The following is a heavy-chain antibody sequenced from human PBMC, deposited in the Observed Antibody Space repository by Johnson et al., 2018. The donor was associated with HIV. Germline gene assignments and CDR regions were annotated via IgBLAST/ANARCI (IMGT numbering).Heavy chain of an antibody. CDR1: GFTFSTYG. J-gene: IGHJ3*02. Sequence: QVQLVESGGGVVQPGGSLRLSCAASGFTFSTYGMHWVRQAPGKGLEWVAVMWYDGSNKYYADSVKGGFTISRDNSKNTLYLQMNSLRAEDTAVYYWARGDDSSAWGAFDIWGQGTMVTVSS. V-gene: IGHV3-33*01. CDR3: ARGDDSSAWGAFDI. D-gene: IGHD3-22*01. CDR2: MWYDGSNK.